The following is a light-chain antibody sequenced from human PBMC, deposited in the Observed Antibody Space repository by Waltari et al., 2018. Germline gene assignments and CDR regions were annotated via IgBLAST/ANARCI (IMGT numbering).Light chain of an antibody. CDR1: QSITTS. CDR2: GAS. J-gene: IGKJ1*01. V-gene: IGKV1-5*03. CDR3: QQYKSYKT. Sequence: DIQMTQSPSTLSAPVGDTVISFCRASQSITTSLAWYQHKPGKAPDVRIYGASNLESGVPSRFSGSGSGTEFTLTISSLQPDDFATYYCQQYKSYKTFGQGTRVEIK.